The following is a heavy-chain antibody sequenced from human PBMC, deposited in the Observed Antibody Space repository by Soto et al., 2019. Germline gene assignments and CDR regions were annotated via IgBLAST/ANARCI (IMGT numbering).Heavy chain of an antibody. D-gene: IGHD2-21*01. CDR3: ARGSIWAYISSGRHKYNWFDP. CDR2: INHSGST. CDR1: GGSFSGYY. V-gene: IGHV4-34*01. Sequence: SSETLSLTXAVYGGSFSGYYWSWIRQPPGKGLEWIGEINHSGSTNYNPSLKSRVTISVDTSKNQFSLKLSSVTAADTAVYYCARGSIWAYISSGRHKYNWFDPWGQGTLVTVSS. J-gene: IGHJ5*02.